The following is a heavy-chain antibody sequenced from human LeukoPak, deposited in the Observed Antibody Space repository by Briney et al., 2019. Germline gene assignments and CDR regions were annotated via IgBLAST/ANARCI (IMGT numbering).Heavy chain of an antibody. Sequence: ASVKVSCKASGYTFTGYYMHWVRQAPGQGLEWMGRINPNSGGTNYAQKFQGRVTMIRDTSISTAYMELSRLRSDDTAVYYCARAEGPIAARTYYYYYYYMDVWGKGTTVTVSS. D-gene: IGHD6-6*01. CDR3: ARAEGPIAARTYYYYYYYMDV. V-gene: IGHV1-2*06. CDR1: GYTFTGYY. J-gene: IGHJ6*03. CDR2: INPNSGGT.